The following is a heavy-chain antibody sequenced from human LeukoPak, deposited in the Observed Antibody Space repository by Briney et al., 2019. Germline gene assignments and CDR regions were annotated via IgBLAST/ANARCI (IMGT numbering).Heavy chain of an antibody. CDR3: TRTGSTVTMLYPFDH. Sequence: PSETLSLTCTVSGGSIRSYYWSWIRQPPGKGLEWIGYIYYSGSTNYNPSLKSRVSISVDTSKNQFSLKLSSVTAADTAVYYCTRTGSTVTMLYPFDHWGQGTLVTVSS. D-gene: IGHD4-17*01. CDR1: GGSIRSYY. J-gene: IGHJ4*02. V-gene: IGHV4-59*01. CDR2: IYYSGST.